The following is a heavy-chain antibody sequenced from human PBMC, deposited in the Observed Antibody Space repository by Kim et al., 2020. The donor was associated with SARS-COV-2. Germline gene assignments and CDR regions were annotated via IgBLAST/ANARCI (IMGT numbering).Heavy chain of an antibody. V-gene: IGHV1-2*02. CDR3: ARVRYSSSWYGPAGFFQH. CDR1: GYTFTGYY. J-gene: IGHJ1*01. Sequence: ASVKVSCKASGYTFTGYYMHWVRQAPGQGLEWMGWINPNSGGTNYAQKFQGRVTMTRDTSISTAYMELSRLRSDDTAVYYCARVRYSSSWYGPAGFFQHWGQGTLVTVSS. D-gene: IGHD6-13*01. CDR2: INPNSGGT.